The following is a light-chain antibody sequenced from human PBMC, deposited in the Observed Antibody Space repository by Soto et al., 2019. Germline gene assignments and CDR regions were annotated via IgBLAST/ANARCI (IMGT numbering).Light chain of an antibody. CDR3: SSYASSDTLV. J-gene: IGLJ3*02. CDR1: SSDVGGYNY. V-gene: IGLV2-14*01. Sequence: QSVLTQPASVSGSPGQSITISCTGTSSDVGGYNYVSWYQRHPGKVPKLMIYEVSYRPSGVSNRFSGSKSGNTASLTISGLQAEDEADYYCSSYASSDTLVFGGGTKLTVL. CDR2: EVS.